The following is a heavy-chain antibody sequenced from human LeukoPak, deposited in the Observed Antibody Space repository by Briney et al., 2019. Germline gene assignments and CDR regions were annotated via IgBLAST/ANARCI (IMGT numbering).Heavy chain of an antibody. V-gene: IGHV4-31*03. CDR3: ARFDSYGFENWFDP. Sequence: PSETLSPTCTVSGGSISSGGYYWSWIRQHPGKGLEWIGYIYYSGSTYYNPSLKSRVTISVDTSKNQFSLKLSSVTAADTAVYYCARFDSYGFENWFDPWGQGTLVTVSS. CDR2: IYYSGST. CDR1: GGSISSGGYY. J-gene: IGHJ5*02. D-gene: IGHD5-18*01.